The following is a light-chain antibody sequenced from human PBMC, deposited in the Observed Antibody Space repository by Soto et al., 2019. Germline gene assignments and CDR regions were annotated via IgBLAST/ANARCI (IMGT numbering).Light chain of an antibody. CDR1: KGINNY. V-gene: IGKV1-27*01. CDR2: DAS. Sequence: DIQITQYPSSLSASVGDRVTITCRASKGINNYLAWYQQKPGKVPKLLIYDASTLQSGVPSRFSDSKSATDFTLTISSLQPEDVATYYCRKYNSAPITFGPGTKVDIK. J-gene: IGKJ3*01. CDR3: RKYNSAPIT.